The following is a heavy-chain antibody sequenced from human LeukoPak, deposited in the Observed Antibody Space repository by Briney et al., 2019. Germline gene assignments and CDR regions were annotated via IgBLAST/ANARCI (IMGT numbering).Heavy chain of an antibody. CDR1: GGSFSGSH. CDR3: ARGPLSRAYDS. J-gene: IGHJ5*02. CDR2: LNHSGMT. Sequence: SETLSLTCVVYGGSFSGSHLSWIRQPPGKGLEWIGELNHSGMTNYSPSLKSRATISVDTSKNHFFLKLTSVTAADTAVYYCARGPLSRAYDSWGQGTLVTVSS. D-gene: IGHD3-16*01. V-gene: IGHV4-34*01.